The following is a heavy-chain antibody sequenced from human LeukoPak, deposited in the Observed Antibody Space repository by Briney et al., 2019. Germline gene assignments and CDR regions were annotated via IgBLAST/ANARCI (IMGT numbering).Heavy chain of an antibody. Sequence: GGSLRLSCAASGFTFSSYGMHWVRQAPGKGLEWVAVISYDGSNKYYADSVKGRFTISRDNSKNTLYLQMNSLRAEDTAVYYCAKDPNYSSSRGAFDCWGQGTLVTVSS. CDR2: ISYDGSNK. J-gene: IGHJ4*02. D-gene: IGHD6-19*01. CDR3: AKDPNYSSSRGAFDC. CDR1: GFTFSSYG. V-gene: IGHV3-30*18.